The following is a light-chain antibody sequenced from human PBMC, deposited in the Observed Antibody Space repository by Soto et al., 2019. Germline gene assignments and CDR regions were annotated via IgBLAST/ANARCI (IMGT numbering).Light chain of an antibody. CDR3: QQDGSSPKT. J-gene: IGKJ1*01. V-gene: IGKV3-20*01. Sequence: VLTQSPGTVSLSPGERATLFCRVSQSVSSSYLAWYQQKPGQAPRLHIYGASSRATGIPDRFSGSGSGTDFTLTISRLEPEDFAVYYCQQDGSSPKTFGQGAKV. CDR2: GAS. CDR1: QSVSSSY.